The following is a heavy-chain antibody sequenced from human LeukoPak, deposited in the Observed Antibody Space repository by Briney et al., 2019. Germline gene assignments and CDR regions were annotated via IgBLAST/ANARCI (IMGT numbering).Heavy chain of an antibody. Sequence: GSVKVSCKASGYTFTSYGISWVRQAPGQGLEWMGWISAYNGNTNYAQKLQGRVTMTTDTSTSTAYMELRSLRSDDTAVYYCARGVIGYYYDSSGYPHDAFDIWGQGTMVTVSS. J-gene: IGHJ3*02. CDR2: ISAYNGNT. CDR1: GYTFTSYG. V-gene: IGHV1-18*01. D-gene: IGHD3-22*01. CDR3: ARGVIGYYYDSSGYPHDAFDI.